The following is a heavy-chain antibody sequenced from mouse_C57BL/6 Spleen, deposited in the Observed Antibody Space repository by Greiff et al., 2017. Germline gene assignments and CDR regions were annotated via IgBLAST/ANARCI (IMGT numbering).Heavy chain of an antibody. CDR1: GYAFSSSW. V-gene: IGHV1-82*01. CDR2: IYPGDGDT. D-gene: IGHD1-1*01. CDR3: ASSVCYGSSYWYFDV. Sequence: QVQLKESGPELVKPGASVKISCKASGYAFSSSWMNWVKQRPGKGLEWIGRIYPGDGDTNYNGKFKGKATLTADKSSSTAYMQLSSLTSEDAAVYFCASSVCYGSSYWYFDVWGTGTTVTVSS. J-gene: IGHJ1*03.